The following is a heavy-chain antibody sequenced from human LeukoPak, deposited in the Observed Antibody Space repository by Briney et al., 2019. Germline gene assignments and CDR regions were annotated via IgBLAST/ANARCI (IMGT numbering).Heavy chain of an antibody. CDR1: GGSISSSSYY. V-gene: IGHV4-39*07. CDR3: ARVRCSGGSCPYYYYYYMDV. Sequence: SETLSLTCTVSGGSISSSSYYWAWIRQPPGKGLEWIGSIHYSGSTYYNPSLQSRVAISIDTSKNQSSLKLRFVTAADTAVYYCARVRCSGGSCPYYYYYYMDVWGKGTTVTVSS. J-gene: IGHJ6*03. CDR2: IHYSGST. D-gene: IGHD2-15*01.